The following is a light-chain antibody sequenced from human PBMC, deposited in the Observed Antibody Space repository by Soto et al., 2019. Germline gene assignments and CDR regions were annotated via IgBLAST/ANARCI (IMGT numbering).Light chain of an antibody. Sequence: DIQMTQSPSTLSASVGDRVTITCRASQSISSWLAWYQQKPGKAPKLLIYDASSLQSGVPSGFSGSGSGTEFNLTISSLQPDDFATYYCQHYNSYRMGITFGQGTRLEIK. J-gene: IGKJ5*01. CDR2: DAS. V-gene: IGKV1-5*01. CDR3: QHYNSYRMGIT. CDR1: QSISSW.